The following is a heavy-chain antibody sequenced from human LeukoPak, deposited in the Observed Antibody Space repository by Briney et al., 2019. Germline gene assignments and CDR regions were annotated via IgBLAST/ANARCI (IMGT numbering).Heavy chain of an antibody. D-gene: IGHD6-6*01. CDR1: GFTFSSYA. CDR3: ARGVVAARPGYFDY. Sequence: GGSLRLSCAASGFTFSSYAMSWVRQAPGKGLEWVSAISGSGGSTYYADSVKGRFTISRDNSKNSLYLQMNSLRAEDTAVYYCARGVVAARPGYFDYWGQGTLVTVSS. V-gene: IGHV3-23*01. CDR2: ISGSGGST. J-gene: IGHJ4*02.